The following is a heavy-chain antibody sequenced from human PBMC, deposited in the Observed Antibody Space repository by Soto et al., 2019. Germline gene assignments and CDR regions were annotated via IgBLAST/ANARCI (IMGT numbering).Heavy chain of an antibody. J-gene: IGHJ5*02. D-gene: IGHD6-13*01. V-gene: IGHV3-48*01. Sequence: EVQLVESGGGLVQPGGSLRLSCAASGFTFSSYSMNWVRQAPGKGLEWVSYISSSSSTIYYAVSVKGRFTISRDNAKKSLYLQMNSLRAEDTAVYYCARHPERIAQIGWFDPWGQGTLVTVSS. CDR2: ISSSSSTI. CDR1: GFTFSSYS. CDR3: ARHPERIAQIGWFDP.